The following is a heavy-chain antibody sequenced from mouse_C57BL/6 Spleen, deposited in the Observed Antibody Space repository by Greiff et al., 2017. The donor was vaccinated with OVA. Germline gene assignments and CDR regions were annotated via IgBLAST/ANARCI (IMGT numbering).Heavy chain of an antibody. CDR1: GFTFSSYA. CDR3: ARGGGLRRGAMDY. D-gene: IGHD2-4*01. V-gene: IGHV5-4*01. CDR2: ISDGGSYT. Sequence: EVQLVESGGGLVKPGGSLKLSCAASGFTFSSYAMSWVRQTPEKRLEWVATISDGGSYTYYPDNVKGRFTISRDNAKNNLYLQRSHLKSEDTAMYYCARGGGLRRGAMDYWGQGTSVTVSS. J-gene: IGHJ4*01.